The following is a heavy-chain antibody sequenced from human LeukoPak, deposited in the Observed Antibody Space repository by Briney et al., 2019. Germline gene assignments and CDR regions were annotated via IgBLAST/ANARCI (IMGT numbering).Heavy chain of an antibody. V-gene: IGHV3-30*18. J-gene: IGHJ4*02. CDR1: GFTVSSDY. CDR3: AKPAYDSSGFYFDF. CDR2: ISYDGSYK. Sequence: GSLRLSCAASGFTVSSDYMSWVRQAPGKGLEWVAVISYDGSYKYYADSVKGRFTISRDNSKNTLFLQMNSLRAADTAVYFCAKPAYDSSGFYFDFWGQGTLVTVSS. D-gene: IGHD3-22*01.